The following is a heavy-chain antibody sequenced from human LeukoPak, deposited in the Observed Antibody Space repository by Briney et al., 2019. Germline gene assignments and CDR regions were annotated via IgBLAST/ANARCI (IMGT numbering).Heavy chain of an antibody. CDR3: AKVDCSTTSCYWNDAFDI. CDR2: ISYDGSDQ. D-gene: IGHD2-2*01. CDR1: GFTFSNYG. Sequence: GGSLRLSCAASGFTFSNYGMHWVRQAPGKGLEWVAVISYDGSDQYYADSVKGRFTISRGNSKNTLYLQMNSLRAEDTAVYYCAKVDCSTTSCYWNDAFDIWGQGTMVTVSS. V-gene: IGHV3-30*18. J-gene: IGHJ3*02.